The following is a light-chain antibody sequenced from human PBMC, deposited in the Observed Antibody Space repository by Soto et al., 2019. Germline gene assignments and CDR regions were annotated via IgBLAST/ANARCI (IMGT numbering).Light chain of an antibody. CDR2: GAS. CDR1: QSARSS. V-gene: IGKV3-15*01. J-gene: IGKJ5*01. Sequence: EVVMTQSPATLPVSPGERATLSCRASQSARSSLGWYQQKPGQPPSLLIYGASTRATGIPARFSGSGSGTDFTLTISSLEPEDFAVYYCQQRSNWPPITFGQGTRLEIK. CDR3: QQRSNWPPIT.